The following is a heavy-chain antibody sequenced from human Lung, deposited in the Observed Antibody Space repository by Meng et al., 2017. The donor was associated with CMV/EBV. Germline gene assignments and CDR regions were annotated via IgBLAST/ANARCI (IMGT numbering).Heavy chain of an antibody. CDR1: GFSFSSYS. Sequence: GGSXRLXCVVSGFSFSSYSMNWVRQAPGKGLEWVSYISSGSSTIYYADSVKGRFTISRDNAKNSLYLQMNSLRAEDTAVYYCARGVGSSGYYPDYWGQVTXVTVAS. J-gene: IGHJ4*02. D-gene: IGHD3-22*01. CDR2: ISSGSSTI. CDR3: ARGVGSSGYYPDY. V-gene: IGHV3-48*04.